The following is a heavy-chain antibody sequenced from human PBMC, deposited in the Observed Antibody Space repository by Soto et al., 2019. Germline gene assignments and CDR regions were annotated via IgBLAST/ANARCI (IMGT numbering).Heavy chain of an antibody. Sequence: SETLSLTCNVSGASLSVYYWSLMRQPPGKGLEWIGRIYATGSSDYNPSLKSRITISVDMSKKQFSLTLRSVTAADTAMYYCVRDGTKNWRDWFDHWGQGRLVTVSS. CDR3: VRDGTKNWRDWFDH. CDR1: GASLSVYY. J-gene: IGHJ5*02. CDR2: IYATGSS. D-gene: IGHD1-1*01. V-gene: IGHV4-4*07.